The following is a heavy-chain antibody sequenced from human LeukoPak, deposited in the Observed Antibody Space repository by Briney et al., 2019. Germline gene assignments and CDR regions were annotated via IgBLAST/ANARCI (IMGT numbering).Heavy chain of an antibody. V-gene: IGHV3-48*01. CDR3: AKDRAATSRYYYGMDV. D-gene: IGHD2-15*01. CDR2: ISSSSSTI. Sequence: GGSLRLSCAASGFTFSSYSMNWVRQAPGKGLEWVSYISSSSSTIYYAGSVKGRFTISRDNSKNTLYLQMNSLRAEDTAVYYCAKDRAATSRYYYGMDVWGQGTTVTVSS. CDR1: GFTFSSYS. J-gene: IGHJ6*02.